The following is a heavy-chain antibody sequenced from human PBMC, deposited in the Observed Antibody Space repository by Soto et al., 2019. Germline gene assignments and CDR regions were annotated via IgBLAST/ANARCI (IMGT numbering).Heavy chain of an antibody. J-gene: IGHJ4*02. D-gene: IGHD6-13*01. CDR2: ISWNSGSI. CDR1: GFTFDDYA. CDR3: AKGHYSSSWPPFDY. Sequence: EVQLVESGGGLVQPGRSLRLSCAASGFTFDDYAMHWVRQAPGKGLGWVSGISWNSGSIGYADSVKGRFTISRDNAKNSLYLQMNSLRAEDTALYYCAKGHYSSSWPPFDYWGQGTLVTVSS. V-gene: IGHV3-9*01.